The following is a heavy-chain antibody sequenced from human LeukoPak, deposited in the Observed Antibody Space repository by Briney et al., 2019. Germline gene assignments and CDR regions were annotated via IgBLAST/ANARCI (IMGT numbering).Heavy chain of an antibody. CDR1: GYTFTGYY. D-gene: IGHD6-6*01. CDR2: INPNSGGT. CDR3: ARGIRGSSSFYYYYMDV. Sequence: ASVMVSCKASGYTFTGYYMHWVRQDPGQGLEWMGWINPNSGGTNYAQKFQGRVTMTRDTSISTAYMELSRLRSDDTAVYYCARGIRGSSSFYYYYMDVWGKGTTVTVSS. V-gene: IGHV1-2*02. J-gene: IGHJ6*03.